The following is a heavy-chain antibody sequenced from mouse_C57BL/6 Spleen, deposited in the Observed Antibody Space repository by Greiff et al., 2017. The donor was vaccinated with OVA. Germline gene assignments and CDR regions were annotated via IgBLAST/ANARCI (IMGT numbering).Heavy chain of an antibody. V-gene: IGHV1-18*01. CDR2: INPNNGGT. J-gene: IGHJ1*03. Sequence: SGPELVKPGASVKIPCKASGYTFTDYNMDWVKQSHGKSLEWIGDINPNNGGTIYNQKFKGKATLTVDKSSSTAYMELRSLTSEDTAVYYCAKRGLLDWYFDVWGTATTVTVSS. CDR1: GYTFTDYN. D-gene: IGHD2-13*01. CDR3: AKRGLLDWYFDV.